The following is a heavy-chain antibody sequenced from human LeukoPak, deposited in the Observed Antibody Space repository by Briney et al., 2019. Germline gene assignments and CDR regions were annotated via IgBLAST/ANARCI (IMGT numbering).Heavy chain of an antibody. Sequence: ASVKVSCKASGYTFTSYHMHWVRQAPGQGLEWMGIINPSGGSTSYAQKFQGRVTMTRDTSTSTVYMELSSLRSEDTAVYYCARDRDNNYYYYGMDVWGQGTTVTVSS. V-gene: IGHV1-46*01. CDR2: INPSGGST. CDR1: GYTFTSYH. D-gene: IGHD1-14*01. CDR3: ARDRDNNYYYYGMDV. J-gene: IGHJ6*02.